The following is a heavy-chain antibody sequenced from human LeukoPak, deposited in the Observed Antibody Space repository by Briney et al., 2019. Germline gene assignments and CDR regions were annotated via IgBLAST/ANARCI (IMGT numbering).Heavy chain of an antibody. V-gene: IGHV3-21*01. CDR1: GFTFSSYS. D-gene: IGHD3-22*01. CDR2: ISSSSSYI. J-gene: IGHJ4*02. CDR3: AGAPYDSSGYYYY. Sequence: GGSLRLSCAASGFTFSSYSMNWVRQAPGKGLEWVSSISSSSSYIYYADSVKGRFTISRDNAKNSLHLQMNSLRAEDTAVYYCAGAPYDSSGYYYYWGQGTLVTVSS.